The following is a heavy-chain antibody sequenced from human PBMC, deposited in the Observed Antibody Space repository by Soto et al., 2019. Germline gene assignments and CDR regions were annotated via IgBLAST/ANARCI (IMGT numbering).Heavy chain of an antibody. J-gene: IGHJ4*02. CDR2: ISYDGSNK. V-gene: IGHV3-30*18. Sequence: GGSLRLSCAASGFTFSSYGMHWVRQAPGKGLEWVAVISYDGSNKYYADSVKGRFTISRDNSKNTLYLQMNSLRAEDTAVYYCAKDSPLYYSGGSCYAVFDYWGQGTLVTVSS. CDR3: AKDSPLYYSGGSCYAVFDY. CDR1: GFTFSSYG. D-gene: IGHD2-15*01.